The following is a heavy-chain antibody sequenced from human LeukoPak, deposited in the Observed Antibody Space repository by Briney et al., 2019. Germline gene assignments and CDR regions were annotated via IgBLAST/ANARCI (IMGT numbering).Heavy chain of an antibody. Sequence: GRSLRLSCAASGFTFSSYGMHWVRQAPGKGLEGVAVIWYDGSNKYYADSVKGRFTISRDNSKNTLYLQMNSLRAEDTAVYYCAREQGDCDYRYFDYWGQGTLVTVSS. CDR3: AREQGDCDYRYFDY. D-gene: IGHD4-17*01. CDR2: IWYDGSNK. V-gene: IGHV3-33*01. J-gene: IGHJ4*02. CDR1: GFTFSSYG.